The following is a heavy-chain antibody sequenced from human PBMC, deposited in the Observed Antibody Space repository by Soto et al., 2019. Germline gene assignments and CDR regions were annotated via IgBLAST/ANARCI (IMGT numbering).Heavy chain of an antibody. CDR1: GYTFTSYG. CDR3: GRSPSCQLPGQLFYYGMDV. V-gene: IGHV1-18*04. D-gene: IGHD2-2*01. Sequence: ASVKVSCKASGYTFTSYGISWVRQAPGQGLEWMGWISAYNGNTNYAQKLQGRVTMTTDTSTSTAYMELRSLRSDDTAVDYCGRSPSCQLPGQLFYYGMDVWGQGTTVTVSS. CDR2: ISAYNGNT. J-gene: IGHJ6*02.